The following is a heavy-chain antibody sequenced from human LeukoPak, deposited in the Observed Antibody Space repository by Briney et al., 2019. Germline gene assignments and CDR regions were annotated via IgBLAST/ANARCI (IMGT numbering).Heavy chain of an antibody. J-gene: IGHJ4*02. CDR1: GGSISSSSYY. Sequence: SETLSLTCTVSGGSISSSSYYWGWIRQPPGKGLEWIGSIYYSGSTYYNPSLKSRVTISVDTFKNQLSLKLSSVTAADTAVYYCARHCGTMVRGFDYWGQGTLVTVSS. D-gene: IGHD3-10*01. CDR2: IYYSGST. V-gene: IGHV4-39*01. CDR3: ARHCGTMVRGFDY.